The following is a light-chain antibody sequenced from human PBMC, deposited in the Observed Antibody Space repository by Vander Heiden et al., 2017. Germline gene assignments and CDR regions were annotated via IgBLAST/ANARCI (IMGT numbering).Light chain of an antibody. V-gene: IGKV2-28*01. J-gene: IGKJ2*01. CDR1: QSLRHSNGYNY. CDR3: MQGLETPYT. CDR2: LGS. Sequence: DIVMTQSPPSLPVTTGEPASISCRSSQSLRHSNGYNYLDWYLQKPGQSPQLLIYLGSNRASGVPDRFSGRGSGTDFTLKISRVEAEDVGVYYCMQGLETPYTFGQGTKLEIK.